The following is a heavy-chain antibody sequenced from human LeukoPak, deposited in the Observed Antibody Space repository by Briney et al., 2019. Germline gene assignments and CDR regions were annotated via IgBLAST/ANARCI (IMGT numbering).Heavy chain of an antibody. CDR2: IIPIFGTA. Sequence: ASVKVSCKASGGTFSGYAISWVRQAPGQGLEWMGGIIPIFGTANYAQKFQGRVTITADESSTTAYMELSGLRSEDTAVYYYATDASIYDSRGYYYLWWGQGTLVTVSS. CDR1: GGTFSGYA. J-gene: IGHJ4*02. V-gene: IGHV1-69*13. CDR3: ATDASIYDSRGYYYLW. D-gene: IGHD3-22*01.